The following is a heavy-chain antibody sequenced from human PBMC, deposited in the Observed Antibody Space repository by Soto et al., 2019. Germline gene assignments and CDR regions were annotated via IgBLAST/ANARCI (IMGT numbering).Heavy chain of an antibody. Sequence: PGGSLRLSCAASGFSFRDHSMNWVRQAPGKGLEWISYIRGTTTISYADSLKGRFTISRDNAENSLYLQMNSLRDEDTAVYYCARDLSWAFDHWGQGALVTVSS. CDR3: ARDLSWAFDH. V-gene: IGHV3-48*02. D-gene: IGHD6-13*01. CDR2: IRGTTTI. J-gene: IGHJ4*02. CDR1: GFSFRDHS.